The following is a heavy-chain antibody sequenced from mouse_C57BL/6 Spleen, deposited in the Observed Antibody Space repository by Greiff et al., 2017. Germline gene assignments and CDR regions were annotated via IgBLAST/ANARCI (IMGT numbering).Heavy chain of an antibody. J-gene: IGHJ4*01. V-gene: IGHV1-80*01. Sequence: VKLQQSGAELVKPGASVKISCKASGYAFSSYWMNWVKQRPGKGLEWIGQIYPGDGDTNYNGKFKGKATLTADKSSSTAYMQLSSLTSEDSAVYFGARGLLYYGSSYGAMDYWGQGTSVTVSS. CDR2: IYPGDGDT. CDR1: GYAFSSYW. D-gene: IGHD1-1*01. CDR3: ARGLLYYGSSYGAMDY.